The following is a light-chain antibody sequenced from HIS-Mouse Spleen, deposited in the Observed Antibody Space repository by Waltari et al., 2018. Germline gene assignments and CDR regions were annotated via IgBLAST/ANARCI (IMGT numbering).Light chain of an antibody. Sequence: QSALTQPRSVSGSPGQSVTLPCTGTSSDVGGYNYLSWYQQHPGKAPKLMIYDVSKRPSGVPDRFSGSKSGNTASLTISGLQAEDEADYYCCSYAGSYTGVFGTGTKVTVL. J-gene: IGLJ1*01. CDR1: SSDVGGYNY. CDR2: DVS. CDR3: CSYAGSYTGV. V-gene: IGLV2-11*01.